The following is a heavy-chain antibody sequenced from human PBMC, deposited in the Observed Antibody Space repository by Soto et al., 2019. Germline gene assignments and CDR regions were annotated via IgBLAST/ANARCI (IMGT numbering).Heavy chain of an antibody. V-gene: IGHV4-30-4*01. J-gene: IGHJ4*02. CDR3: ARARYSSSWESNFDY. D-gene: IGHD6-13*01. Sequence: QVQLQESGPGLVKPSQTLSLTCTVSGGSISSGDYYWSWIRQPPGKGLEWIGYIYYSGSTYYNPSLTSRVTISVDTSKNQFTLKLSSVTAADTAVYYCARARYSSSWESNFDYWGQGTLVTVSS. CDR2: IYYSGST. CDR1: GGSISSGDYY.